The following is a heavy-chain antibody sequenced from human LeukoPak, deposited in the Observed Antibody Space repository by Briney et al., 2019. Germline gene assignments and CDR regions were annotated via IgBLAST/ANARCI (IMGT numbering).Heavy chain of an antibody. CDR1: GFTFSTYW. V-gene: IGHV3-21*01. Sequence: GGSLRLSCAASGFTFSTYWMHWVRQAPGKGLEWVSSIVSDSTDVDYPDSLKGRFTVFRDNGKNTLYLQMNSLRAEDTAVYYCAKDIDAVAGFLSDYWGQGTLVTVSS. CDR3: AKDIDAVAGFLSDY. J-gene: IGHJ4*02. CDR2: IVSDSTDV. D-gene: IGHD6-19*01.